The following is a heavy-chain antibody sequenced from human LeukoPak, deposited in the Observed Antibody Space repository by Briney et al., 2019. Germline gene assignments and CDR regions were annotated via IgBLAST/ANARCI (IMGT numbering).Heavy chain of an antibody. V-gene: IGHV3-30*01. J-gene: IGHJ4*02. CDR2: ISYDGRNK. CDR1: GFTFSSYD. Sequence: GGSLRLSCAASGFTFSSYDMHWVRQAPGKGLEWVAAISYDGRNKFYADSVKGRFTISRDNSKNMVYLQTNSLRAEDTAVYYCARTYDSSRYKDYFDYWGQGTLVTVSS. CDR3: ARTYDSSRYKDYFDY. D-gene: IGHD3-22*01.